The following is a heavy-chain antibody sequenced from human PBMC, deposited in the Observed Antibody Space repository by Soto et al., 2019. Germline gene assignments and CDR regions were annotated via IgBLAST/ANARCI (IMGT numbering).Heavy chain of an antibody. CDR1: GFSFSDYY. Sequence: PGGSLRLSCAASGFSFSDYYMSWIRQAPGKGLEWVSYIRSSGSYTNYADSVEGRFTISGDNAKNWLYLKMNSLSAEDTAVYYCATDQRYISGWYTCWGKGTLFTVAS. CDR3: ATDQRYISGWYTC. V-gene: IGHV3-11*05. J-gene: IGHJ4*02. CDR2: IRSSGSYT. D-gene: IGHD6-19*01.